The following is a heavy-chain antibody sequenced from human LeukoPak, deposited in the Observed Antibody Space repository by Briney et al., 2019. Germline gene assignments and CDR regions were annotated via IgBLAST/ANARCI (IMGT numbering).Heavy chain of an antibody. CDR1: GFTFSNYA. CDR2: ISSNGGST. D-gene: IGHD4-17*01. Sequence: PGGSLRLSFAASGFTFSNYAMHSVRQAPGKGLEYVSAISSNGGSTYYANSVKGRFTISRDNSKNTLYLQMGSLRAEDMAVYYCARNDYGDSGGYYYYYMDVWGKGTTVTVSS. CDR3: ARNDYGDSGGYYYYYMDV. J-gene: IGHJ6*03. V-gene: IGHV3-64*01.